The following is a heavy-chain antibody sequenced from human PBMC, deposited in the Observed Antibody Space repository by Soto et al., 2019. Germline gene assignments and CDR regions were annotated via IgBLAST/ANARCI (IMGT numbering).Heavy chain of an antibody. V-gene: IGHV3-21*01. J-gene: IGHJ6*02. CDR3: ARSSTSGDV. CDR2: ISTSSGSR. D-gene: IGHD2-2*01. CDR1: GFSFGSYV. Sequence: EVQLADSGGGLVKPGASLRLSCAASGFSFGSYVMNWVRQAPGKGLEWVSSISTSSGSRFYADSVRGRFTISRDNAKNSLYLQMNSLRVDDTAVYYCARSSTSGDVWGQGTTVTVSS.